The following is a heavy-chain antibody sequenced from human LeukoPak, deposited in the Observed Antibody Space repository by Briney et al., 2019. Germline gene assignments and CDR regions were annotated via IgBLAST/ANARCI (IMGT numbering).Heavy chain of an antibody. CDR3: ARGVVAARFWFDP. D-gene: IGHD2-15*01. V-gene: IGHV4-59*01. CDR2: IYYSGST. CDR1: GGSISSYY. J-gene: IGHJ5*02. Sequence: PSETLSLTCTVSGGSISSYYWSCIRQPPGKGLEWIGYIYYSGSTNYNPSLKSRVTISVDTSKNQFSLKLSSVTAADTAVYYCARGVVAARFWFDPWGQGTLVTVTS.